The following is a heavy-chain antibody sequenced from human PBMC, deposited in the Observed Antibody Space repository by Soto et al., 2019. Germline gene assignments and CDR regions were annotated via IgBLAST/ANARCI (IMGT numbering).Heavy chain of an antibody. J-gene: IGHJ6*02. CDR1: GLTSSTYA. CDR3: ARASLDSVVEDYYYEMDV. Sequence: GGSLRLTSAASGLTSSTYAMEWVSQASGKGLQWVTGISGSGDSTYYADSVKGRFIVSRDKSKNTLHLHMKSLRAEDTAIYYCARASLDSVVEDYYYEMDVWGQGNTVTVSS. D-gene: IGHD2-15*01. V-gene: IGHV3-23*01. CDR2: ISGSGDST.